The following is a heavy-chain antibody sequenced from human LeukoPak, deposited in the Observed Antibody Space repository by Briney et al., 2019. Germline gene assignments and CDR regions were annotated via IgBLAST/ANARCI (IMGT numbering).Heavy chain of an antibody. D-gene: IGHD6-13*01. CDR1: GYTFTGYY. J-gene: IGHJ4*02. CDR2: INPNSGGT. CDR3: ARERQIAAAGTFDY. Sequence: ASVKVSCKASGYTFTGYYMHWVRQAPGQGLEWMGWINPNSGGTNYAQKFQSRVTMTRDTSISTAYMELSRLRSDDTAVYYCARERQIAAAGTFDYWGRGTLVTVSS. V-gene: IGHV1-2*02.